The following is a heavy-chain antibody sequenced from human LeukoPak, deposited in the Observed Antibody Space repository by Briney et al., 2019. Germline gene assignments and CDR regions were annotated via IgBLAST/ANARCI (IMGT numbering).Heavy chain of an antibody. CDR2: IYSGGST. CDR3: AKDADYGVYWYFDL. J-gene: IGHJ2*01. V-gene: IGHV3-53*01. D-gene: IGHD4-17*01. Sequence: GGSLRLSCAASGFTVSSNYMSWVRQAPGKGLEWVSVIYSGGSTYYADSVKGRFTISRDNSKNTLYLQMNSLRAEDTAVYYCAKDADYGVYWYFDLWGRGTLVTVSS. CDR1: GFTVSSNY.